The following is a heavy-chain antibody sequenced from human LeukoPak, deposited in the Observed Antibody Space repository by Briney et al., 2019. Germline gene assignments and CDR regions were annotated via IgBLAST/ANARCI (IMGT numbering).Heavy chain of an antibody. V-gene: IGHV1-46*01. CDR1: GYTFTSYY. CDR3: ARDGGGLVLGYYFGY. D-gene: IGHD3/OR15-3a*01. CDR2: INPSGGST. Sequence: ASVKVSCKASGYTFTSYYMHWVRQAPGQGLEWMGIINPSGGSTSYAQKFQGRVTMTRDTSTSTVYMELSSLRSEDTAVYYCARDGGGLVLGYYFGYWGQGTLVTVSS. J-gene: IGHJ4*02.